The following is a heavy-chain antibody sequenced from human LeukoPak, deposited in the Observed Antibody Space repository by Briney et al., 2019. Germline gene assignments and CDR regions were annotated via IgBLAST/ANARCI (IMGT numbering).Heavy chain of an antibody. D-gene: IGHD3-10*01. CDR3: AAGGSGSYWWFDP. Sequence: PGGSLRLSCAASGFTFSSYAMSWVRQAPGKGLEWVSAISGSGGSTYYADSVKGRVTISRDNSKNTLYLQMNSLRAEDTALYYCAAGGSGSYWWFDPWGQGTLVTVSS. CDR1: GFTFSSYA. J-gene: IGHJ5*02. V-gene: IGHV3-23*01. CDR2: ISGSGGST.